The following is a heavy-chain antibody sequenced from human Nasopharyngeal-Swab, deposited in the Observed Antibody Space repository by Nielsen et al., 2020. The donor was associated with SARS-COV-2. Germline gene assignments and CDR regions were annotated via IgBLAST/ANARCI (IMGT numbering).Heavy chain of an antibody. Sequence: RQAPGKGLEWIGSIYYSGSTYYNPSLKSRVPISVDTSKNQFSLKLSSVTAADTAVYYCARMYYDFWSGYYEVYNWFDPWGQGTLVTVSS. D-gene: IGHD3-3*01. V-gene: IGHV4-39*01. J-gene: IGHJ5*02. CDR3: ARMYYDFWSGYYEVYNWFDP. CDR2: IYYSGST.